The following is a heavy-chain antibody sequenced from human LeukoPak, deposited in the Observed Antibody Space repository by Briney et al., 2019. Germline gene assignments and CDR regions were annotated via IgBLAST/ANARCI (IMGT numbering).Heavy chain of an antibody. J-gene: IGHJ4*02. D-gene: IGHD6-19*01. Sequence: PSETLSLTCIVSGGSISSSSYYWGWIRQPPGKGLEWIGSIYYSGSTYYNPSLKSRVTISVDTSKNQFSLKLSSVTAADTAVYYCARARSSGAFDYWGQGTLVTVSS. CDR3: ARARSSGAFDY. CDR1: GGSISSSSYY. V-gene: IGHV4-39*01. CDR2: IYYSGST.